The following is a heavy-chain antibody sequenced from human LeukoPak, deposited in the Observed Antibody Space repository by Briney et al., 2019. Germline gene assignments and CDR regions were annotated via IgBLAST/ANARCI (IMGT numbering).Heavy chain of an antibody. D-gene: IGHD6-19*01. CDR3: AQTTGWPGFDF. CDR1: GASTSDKY. Sequence: PSQTLSLTWSASGASTSDKYWSWIRQSPGRTLEWIGHIYNGRNTKYNPSLTSRVTISVDTSKNQFSLSLTSVTAADTAMYYCAQTTGWPGFDFWGPGALVTVSS. J-gene: IGHJ4*02. V-gene: IGHV4-59*08. CDR2: IYNGRNT.